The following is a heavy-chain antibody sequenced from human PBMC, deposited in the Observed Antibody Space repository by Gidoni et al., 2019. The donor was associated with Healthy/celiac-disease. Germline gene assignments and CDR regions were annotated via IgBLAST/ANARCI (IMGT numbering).Heavy chain of an antibody. J-gene: IGHJ6*02. CDR3: ARGPVYYGSGSSGMDV. CDR2: MNPNSGNT. CDR1: GYTFTSYD. V-gene: IGHV1-8*01. Sequence: QVQLVQSGAEVTKPGASVKVSCKASGYTFTSYDIHWVRQATGQGLEWMGWMNPNSGNTGYAQKLQGRVSMTRKTSISTDYMELSSLRYEDTAVYYCARGPVYYGSGSSGMDVWGQGTTVTVSS. D-gene: IGHD3-10*01.